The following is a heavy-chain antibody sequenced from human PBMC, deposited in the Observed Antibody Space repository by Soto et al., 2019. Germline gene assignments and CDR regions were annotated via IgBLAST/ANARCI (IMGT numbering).Heavy chain of an antibody. D-gene: IGHD2-8*01. CDR3: AREGYYTSGAYFDY. Sequence: WTWIRQPPGKGLEWIGYIYYSGSTNSNPSLRSRVTMSIDTSKNQFSLNLSSVTAAGAAVYYCAREGYYTSGAYFDYWGQGTLVTVSS. CDR2: IYYSGST. J-gene: IGHJ4*02. V-gene: IGHV4-59*01.